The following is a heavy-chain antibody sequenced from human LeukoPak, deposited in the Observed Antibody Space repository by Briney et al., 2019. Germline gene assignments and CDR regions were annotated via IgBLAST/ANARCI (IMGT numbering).Heavy chain of an antibody. CDR1: GYTFTSYY. CDR3: ARDDAGYYGSGSYYIQY. J-gene: IGHJ4*02. V-gene: IGHV1-46*01. D-gene: IGHD3-10*01. Sequence: ASVKVSCKASGYTFTSYYMHWVRQAPGQGLEWMGIINPSGGSTSYAQKFQGRVTMTRDKSTSTVYMELSSLRSEDTAVYYCARDDAGYYGSGSYYIQYWGQGTLVTVSS. CDR2: INPSGGST.